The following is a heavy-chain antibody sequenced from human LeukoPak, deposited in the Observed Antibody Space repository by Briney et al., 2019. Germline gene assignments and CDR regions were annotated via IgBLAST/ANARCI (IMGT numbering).Heavy chain of an antibody. Sequence: ASVTVSCKASGYTFTSYGISWVRQAPGHGLEWMGWVSAYNGNTNYAQKLQGRVTMTTDTSTSTAYMELRSLRSDDTAVYYCARGGEFYDFWSGYPNPTYYYYMDVWGKATTVTVSS. J-gene: IGHJ6*03. V-gene: IGHV1-18*01. CDR3: ARGGEFYDFWSGYPNPTYYYYMDV. CDR1: GYTFTSYG. D-gene: IGHD3-3*01. CDR2: VSAYNGNT.